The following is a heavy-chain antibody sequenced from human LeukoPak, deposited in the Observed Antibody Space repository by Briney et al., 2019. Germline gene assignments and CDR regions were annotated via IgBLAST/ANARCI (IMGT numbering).Heavy chain of an antibody. CDR2: ISGSGGGT. CDR3: EADPGDY. V-gene: IGHV3-23*01. Sequence: SGGSLRLSCAASGFTFTTYAMSWVRQAPGKGLEWVSTISGSGGGTYYADSVKGRFTISRDNAKNSLYLQMNSLRANDTAIYYCEADPGDYWGQGTLVTVSS. CDR1: GFTFTTYA. D-gene: IGHD2-15*01. J-gene: IGHJ4*02.